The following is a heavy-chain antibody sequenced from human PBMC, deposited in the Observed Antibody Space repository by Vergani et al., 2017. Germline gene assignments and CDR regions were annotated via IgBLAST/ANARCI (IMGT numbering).Heavy chain of an antibody. CDR2: IYYSGST. V-gene: IGHV4-39*01. CDR3: ARHGYSSGWYRGYFDY. J-gene: IGHJ4*02. D-gene: IGHD6-19*01. CDR1: GGSISSYY. Sequence: QVQLQESGPGLVKPSETLSLTCTVSGGSISSYYWGWIRQPPGKGLEWIGSIYYSGSTYYNPSLKSRVTISVDTSKNQFSLKLSSVTAADTAVYYCARHGYSSGWYRGYFDYWGQGTLVTVSS.